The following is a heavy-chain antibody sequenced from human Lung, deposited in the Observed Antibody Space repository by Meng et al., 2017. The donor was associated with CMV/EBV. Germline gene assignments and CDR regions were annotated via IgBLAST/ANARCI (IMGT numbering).Heavy chain of an antibody. CDR2: LYYSGST. Sequence: SCTVSGGSISSSTYYWGWVRQPPGKGLEWIGSLYYSGSTYYNPSLKSRVTISVDTSMNQFSLKLSSVTAADTAMYYCARGDSGSYYFDYWGQGTLVTVSS. D-gene: IGHD1-26*01. J-gene: IGHJ4*02. CDR1: GGSISSSTYY. CDR3: ARGDSGSYYFDY. V-gene: IGHV4-39*07.